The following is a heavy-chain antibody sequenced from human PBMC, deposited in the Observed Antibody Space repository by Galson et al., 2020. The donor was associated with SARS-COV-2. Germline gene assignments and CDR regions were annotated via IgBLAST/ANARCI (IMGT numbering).Heavy chain of an antibody. CDR1: GGSISGGGYY. V-gene: IGHV4-31*03. Sequence: ASETLSLTCPVSGGSISGGGYYWNWIRQHPGKGLEWIGSIYYSGSTYYNPSLKSRVTISIGTSKSHFSLKLSSVTAADTAVYYCARGYRQSVYGLDVWGQGTTVTVSS. CDR3: ARGYRQSVYGLDV. CDR2: IYYSGST. J-gene: IGHJ6*02. D-gene: IGHD1-20*01.